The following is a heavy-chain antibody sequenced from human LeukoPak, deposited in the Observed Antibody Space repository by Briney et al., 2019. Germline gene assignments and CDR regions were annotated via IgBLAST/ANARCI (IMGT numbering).Heavy chain of an antibody. CDR3: ARQEQSSIDY. CDR2: IYPGDSDT. D-gene: IGHD6-19*01. Sequence: EESLKISCKGSGYNFTSYWIGWVRQMPGKGLEWMGFIYPGDSDTRYSPSFQGQVAISADKSISTAYLQWSSLKASDTAIYYCARQEQSSIDYWGQGTLVTVSS. V-gene: IGHV5-51*01. CDR1: GYNFTSYW. J-gene: IGHJ4*02.